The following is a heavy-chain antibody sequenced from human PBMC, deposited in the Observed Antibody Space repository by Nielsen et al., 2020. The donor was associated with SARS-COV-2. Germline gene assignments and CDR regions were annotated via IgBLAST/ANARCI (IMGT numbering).Heavy chain of an antibody. Sequence: GESLKISCAASGFTLSRYWMNWVRQVPGKGLAWVSRVSSDGTKTIYADSVKGRFTISKDNTRNTLYLQMNSLRAEDTAVYYCVRVRDDGYYYDTGPYDYWGQGALVTVSS. D-gene: IGHD3-22*01. CDR2: VSSDGTKT. CDR1: GFTLSRYW. J-gene: IGHJ4*02. CDR3: VRVRDDGYYYDTGPYDY. V-gene: IGHV3-74*01.